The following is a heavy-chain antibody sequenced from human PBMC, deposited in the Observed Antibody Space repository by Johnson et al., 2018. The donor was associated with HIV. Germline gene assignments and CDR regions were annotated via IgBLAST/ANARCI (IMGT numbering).Heavy chain of an antibody. J-gene: IGHJ3*02. Sequence: VYLVESGGGLIQPGGSLRLSCVASGFTVSSNYMSWVRQAPGKGLEWVSVIYSGGTTYYADSVKGRFTISRDNSKNMLYLQMNSLRAEDTAVYYCARDKGNYDILTGYYNVGAFDIWGQGTMVTVSS. CDR2: IYSGGTT. CDR1: GFTVSSNY. V-gene: IGHV3-66*03. CDR3: ARDKGNYDILTGYYNVGAFDI. D-gene: IGHD3-9*01.